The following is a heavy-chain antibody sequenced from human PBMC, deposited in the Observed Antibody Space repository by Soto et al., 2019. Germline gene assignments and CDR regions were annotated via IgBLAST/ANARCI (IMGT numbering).Heavy chain of an antibody. CDR3: AAGGIVGATTADY. Sequence: QVQLQESGPGRVKPSDTLSLTCAVSGYSISSSNWWGWIRQPPGKGLEWIGYIYYSGSTYYKPSHKSRVTMSVDTSKNQFSLKLSSVTAVDTAVYYCAAGGIVGATTADYWGQGTLVTVSS. CDR2: IYYSGST. V-gene: IGHV4-28*01. CDR1: GYSISSSNW. D-gene: IGHD1-26*01. J-gene: IGHJ4*02.